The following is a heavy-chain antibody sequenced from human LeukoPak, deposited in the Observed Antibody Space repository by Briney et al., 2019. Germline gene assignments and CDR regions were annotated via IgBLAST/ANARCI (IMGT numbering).Heavy chain of an antibody. CDR2: INPNSGGT. J-gene: IGHJ3*02. Sequence: GASVKVSCKASGYTFTGYYMHWVRQAPGQGLEWMGWINPNSGGTNYAQELQGRVTMTTDTSTSTTYMELRSLRSDDTAVYYCARDAVGYCSSTSCYGGDAFDIWGQGTMVTVSS. V-gene: IGHV1-2*02. D-gene: IGHD2-2*03. CDR3: ARDAVGYCSSTSCYGGDAFDI. CDR1: GYTFTGYY.